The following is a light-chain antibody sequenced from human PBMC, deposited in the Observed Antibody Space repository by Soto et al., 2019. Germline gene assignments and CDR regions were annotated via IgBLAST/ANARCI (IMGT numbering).Light chain of an antibody. CDR2: ADD. CDR3: QSYDSSNVV. V-gene: IGLV6-57*02. J-gene: IGLJ2*01. CDR1: SGSIDSNY. Sequence: NFMLTQPHSVSESPGKTVTISCTGSSGSIDSNYVQWYQQRPGSAPTTVIYADDQRPSGVPDRFSGSIDSSSNSASLTISGLRTEDEADYYCQSYDSSNVVFGGGTKLTVL.